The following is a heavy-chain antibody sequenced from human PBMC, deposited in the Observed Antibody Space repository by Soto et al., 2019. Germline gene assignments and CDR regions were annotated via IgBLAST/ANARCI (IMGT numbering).Heavy chain of an antibody. J-gene: IGHJ4*02. CDR3: AKGGTSSCYSRVDH. V-gene: IGHV3-30-3*01. D-gene: IGHD2-15*01. CDR2: MSYDGSNK. CDR1: GFTFSSYA. Sequence: GGSLRLSCAASGFTFSSYAMHWVRQAPGKGLEWVAVMSYDGSNKYYANSVKGRFTISRDNSKNTLYLQMSSLRAEDTAVYYCAKGGTSSCYSRVDHWGQGSQVTVSS.